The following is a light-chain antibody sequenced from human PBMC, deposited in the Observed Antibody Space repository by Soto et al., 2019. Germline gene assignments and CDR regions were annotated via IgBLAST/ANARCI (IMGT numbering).Light chain of an antibody. CDR1: SSDIGYYNY. CDR3: SSHAGRYKYVI. V-gene: IGLV2-8*01. J-gene: IGLJ2*01. CDR2: EVN. Sequence: QSALTQPPSASGSPGQSVTISCTGTSSDIGYYNYVSWYQQHPGKAPKLMIYEVNNRPSGVPDRFSGSRSGNTASLTVSGLQAEDEASYYCSSHAGRYKYVIFGGGTKLTVL.